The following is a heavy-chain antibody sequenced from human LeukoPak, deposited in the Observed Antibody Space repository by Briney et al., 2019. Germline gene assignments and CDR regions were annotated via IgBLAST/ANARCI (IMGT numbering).Heavy chain of an antibody. CDR1: GGTFSSHA. V-gene: IGHV1-69*13. CDR3: ARDPSYYGSGSLLGWFDP. Sequence: SVKVSCKASGGTFSSHAISWVRQAPGQGLEWMGGIIPIFGTANYAQKFQGRVTIAADESTSTAYMELSSLRSEDTAVYYCARDPSYYGSGSLLGWFDPWGQGTLVTVSS. J-gene: IGHJ5*02. D-gene: IGHD3-10*01. CDR2: IIPIFGTA.